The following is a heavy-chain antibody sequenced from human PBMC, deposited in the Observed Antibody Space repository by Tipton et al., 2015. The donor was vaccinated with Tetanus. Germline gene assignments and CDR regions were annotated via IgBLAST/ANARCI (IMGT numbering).Heavy chain of an antibody. Sequence: SLRLSCAASGFTFSSYAMSWVRQAPGKGLEWVSAISGSGGSTYYADSVKGRFTISRDNSKNTLYLQMNSLRAEDTAVYYCARTPPWFGTAMVKGGFDYWGQGTLVTVSS. V-gene: IGHV3-23*01. CDR1: GFTFSSYA. J-gene: IGHJ4*02. CDR3: ARTPPWFGTAMVKGGFDY. D-gene: IGHD5-18*01. CDR2: ISGSGGST.